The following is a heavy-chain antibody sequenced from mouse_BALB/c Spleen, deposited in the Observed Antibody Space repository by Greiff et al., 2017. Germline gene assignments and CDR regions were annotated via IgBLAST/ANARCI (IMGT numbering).Heavy chain of an antibody. CDR1: GYTFTDYE. V-gene: IGHV1-15*01. CDR2: IDPATGGP. CDR3: TRSGGGRDYFDY. J-gene: IGHJ2*01. Sequence: QVQLKQSGAELVRPGASVTLSCAASGYTFTDYEMHWVKQTPVHGLEWIGAIDPATGGPAYNQKFKGKATLTADKSSSTAYMELRSLTSEDAAVYYCTRSGGGRDYFDYWGQGTTLTVSS. D-gene: IGHD1-1*02.